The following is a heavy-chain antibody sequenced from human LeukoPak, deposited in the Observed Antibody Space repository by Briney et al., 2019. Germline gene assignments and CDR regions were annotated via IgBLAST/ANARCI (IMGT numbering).Heavy chain of an antibody. V-gene: IGHV3-9*03. CDR1: GFTFYDYA. Sequence: GGSLRLSCAASGFTFYDYAMHWVRQAPGKGLEWVSGISWNSGSIGYADSVKGRFTISRDNAKNSLYLQMNSLRAEDMALYYCAKDRAPVTPYYFDYWGQGTLVTVSS. CDR2: ISWNSGSI. D-gene: IGHD1-26*01. CDR3: AKDRAPVTPYYFDY. J-gene: IGHJ4*02.